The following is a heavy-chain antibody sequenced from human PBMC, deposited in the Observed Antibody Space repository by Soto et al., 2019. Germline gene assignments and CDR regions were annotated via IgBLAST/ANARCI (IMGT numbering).Heavy chain of an antibody. J-gene: IGHJ6*02. CDR1: GFTFSSYV. CDR3: ARAGCDGGSCYTLVGLRYGMDV. Sequence: QVQLVESGGGVVQPGRSLRLSCAASGFTFSSYVMHWVRQAPGKGLEWVAIISYDGNNKYYADSVKGRFTTSRDNSKNTLYLQMNRLRAEDTAVYYCARAGCDGGSCYTLVGLRYGMDVWGQGTTVTVSS. D-gene: IGHD2-15*01. CDR2: ISYDGNNK. V-gene: IGHV3-30-3*01.